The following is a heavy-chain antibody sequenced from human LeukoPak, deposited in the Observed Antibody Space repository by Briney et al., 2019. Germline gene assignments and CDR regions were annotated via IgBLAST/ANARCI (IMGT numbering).Heavy chain of an antibody. J-gene: IGHJ6*02. Sequence: PGGSLRLSCAASGFTFSIHAMNWVRQAPGKGLEWVSVITGNSVNTFYADSVKGRFTISRDNSKNTLYLQMNSLRAEDTAVYYCAKGEQNYYYYYYGMDVWGQGTTVTVSS. CDR1: GFTFSIHA. CDR3: AKGEQNYYYYYYGMDV. D-gene: IGHD1-26*01. V-gene: IGHV3-23*01. CDR2: ITGNSVNT.